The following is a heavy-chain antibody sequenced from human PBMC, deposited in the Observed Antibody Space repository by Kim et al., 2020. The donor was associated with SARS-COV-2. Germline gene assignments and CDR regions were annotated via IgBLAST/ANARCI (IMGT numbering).Heavy chain of an antibody. V-gene: IGHV1-69*13. Sequence: SVKVSCKASGGTFSSYAISWVRQAPGQGLEWMGGIIPIFGTANYAQKFQGRVTITADESTSTAYMELSSLRSEDTAVYYCARETPFRTIFGVDELSYYYYYMDVWGKGTTVTVSS. D-gene: IGHD3-3*01. CDR2: IIPIFGTA. J-gene: IGHJ6*03. CDR3: ARETPFRTIFGVDELSYYYYYMDV. CDR1: GGTFSSYA.